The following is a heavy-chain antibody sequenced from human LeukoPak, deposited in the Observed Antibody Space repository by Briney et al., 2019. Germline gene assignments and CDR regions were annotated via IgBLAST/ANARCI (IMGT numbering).Heavy chain of an antibody. CDR1: GYSISSGYY. CDR3: ARVASIAAAWFDP. D-gene: IGHD6-6*01. J-gene: IGHJ5*02. CDR2: IYHSGVT. V-gene: IGHV4-38-2*02. Sequence: SETLSLTCSVSGYSISSGYYWGWIRQPPGKGLEWIASIYHSGVTYHNPSLMSRITISVDTSKNQFSLKLSSVTAADTAVYYCARVASIAAAWFDPWGQGTLVTVSS.